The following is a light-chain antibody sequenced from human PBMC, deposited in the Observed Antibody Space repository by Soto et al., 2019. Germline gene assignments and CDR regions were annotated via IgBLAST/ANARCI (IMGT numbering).Light chain of an antibody. V-gene: IGKV1-33*01. Sequence: DIQMTQSPSSLSASVGDRVTITCQASHDITSFLNWYQHKPGRAPKLLIYDASLLEAGVPTRFSGSGSVTHFTVTISSLQPEDVATYYCQHCDYLPIFGPGTTVDFK. CDR2: DAS. J-gene: IGKJ3*01. CDR3: QHCDYLPI. CDR1: HDITSF.